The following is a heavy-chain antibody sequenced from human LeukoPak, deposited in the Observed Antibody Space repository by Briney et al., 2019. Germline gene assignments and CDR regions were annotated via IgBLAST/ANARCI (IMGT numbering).Heavy chain of an antibody. Sequence: PSETLSLTCTVSGGSISSGSYYWSWIRQPAGKGLEWIGSIYTSGSTNYNPSLKSRVTISVDTSKNQFSLKLSSVTAADTAVYYCARRELLDAFDIWGQGTMVTVSS. CDR1: GGSISSGSYY. D-gene: IGHD1-26*01. J-gene: IGHJ3*02. CDR3: ARRELLDAFDI. V-gene: IGHV4-61*02. CDR2: IYTSGST.